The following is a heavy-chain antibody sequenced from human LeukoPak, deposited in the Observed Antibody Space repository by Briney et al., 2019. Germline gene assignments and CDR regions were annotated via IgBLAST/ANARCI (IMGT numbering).Heavy chain of an antibody. CDR3: ARDLFYLDY. J-gene: IGHJ4*02. CDR1: GGTFSSYA. CDR2: IIPILGIT. V-gene: IGHV1-69*04. Sequence: SVKVSCKASGGTFSSYAISWVRQAPGQGLEWMGRIIPILGITNYAQKFQGRVTITADKSTSTAYMELSSLRSEDTAVYYCARDLFYLDYWGQGTLVTVSS.